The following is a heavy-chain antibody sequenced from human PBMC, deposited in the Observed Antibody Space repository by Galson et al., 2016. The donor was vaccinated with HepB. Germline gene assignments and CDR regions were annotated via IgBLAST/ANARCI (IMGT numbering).Heavy chain of an antibody. Sequence: SLRLSCAASGFAFTDRGFHWVRQAPGKGLEWVSTIWYDGSTKDYAESVKGRFTFSRDNSKHTVYLQMDSLTLEDTAKYFCVKDQCGGDCGGTGSFDYWGQGTLVTVSS. CDR2: IWYDGSTK. D-gene: IGHD2-21*02. J-gene: IGHJ4*02. CDR3: VKDQCGGDCGGTGSFDY. V-gene: IGHV3-33*03. CDR1: GFAFTDRG.